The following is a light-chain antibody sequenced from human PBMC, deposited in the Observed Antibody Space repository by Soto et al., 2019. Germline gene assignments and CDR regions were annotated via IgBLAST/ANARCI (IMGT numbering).Light chain of an antibody. CDR3: CSYAGSSTL. CDR2: EGS. Sequence: QSALTQPASVSGSPGQSITISCTGTSSDVGSYNLVSWYQQHPGKAPKLMIYEGSKRPSGVSNRFSGSKSGNTASLTISGLPAEDEADYYCCSYAGSSTLFGGGTKVTVL. J-gene: IGLJ2*01. CDR1: SSDVGSYNL. V-gene: IGLV2-23*01.